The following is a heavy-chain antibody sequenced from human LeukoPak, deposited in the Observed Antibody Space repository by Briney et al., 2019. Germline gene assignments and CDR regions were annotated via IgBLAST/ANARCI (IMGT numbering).Heavy chain of an antibody. J-gene: IGHJ6*02. V-gene: IGHV4-59*01. Sequence: MPSETLSLTCAVYVGSFSGYYWSWIRQPPGKGLEWIGYIYYSGSTNYNPSLKSRVTISVDTSKNQFSLKLSSVTAADTAVYYCARSLPGNSYYYGMDVWGQGTTVTVSS. CDR2: IYYSGST. CDR1: VGSFSGYY. CDR3: ARSLPGNSYYYGMDV. D-gene: IGHD3-10*01.